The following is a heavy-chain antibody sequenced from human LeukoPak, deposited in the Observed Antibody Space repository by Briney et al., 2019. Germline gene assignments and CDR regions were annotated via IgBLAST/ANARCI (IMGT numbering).Heavy chain of an antibody. V-gene: IGHV3-23*01. D-gene: IGHD3-10*01. J-gene: IGHJ4*02. CDR3: VNYGSGSYSGPDY. CDR1: GFTFSSYA. CDR2: ISGGGGST. Sequence: GGSLGLSCAASGFTFSSYAMTWIRQAPGKGLEWVSAISGGGGSTYYADSVKGRFTISRDNSNNTLYLQMNSLRAEDTAIFYCVNYGSGSYSGPDYWGQGTLVTVSS.